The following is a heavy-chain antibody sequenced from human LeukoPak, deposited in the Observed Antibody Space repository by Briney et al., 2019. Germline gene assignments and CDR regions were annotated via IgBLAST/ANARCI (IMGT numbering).Heavy chain of an antibody. D-gene: IGHD3-3*01. V-gene: IGHV7-4-1*02. CDR3: ARDGYDFWSGYYHYYYYMDV. CDR2: INTNTGNP. Sequence: GASVKVSCKASGYTFTRYYMHWVRQAPGQGLEWMGWINTNTGNPTYAQGFTGRFVFSFDTSVSTAYLQISSLKAEDTAVYYCARDGYDFWSGYYHYYYYMDVWGKGTTVTVSS. J-gene: IGHJ6*03. CDR1: GYTFTRYY.